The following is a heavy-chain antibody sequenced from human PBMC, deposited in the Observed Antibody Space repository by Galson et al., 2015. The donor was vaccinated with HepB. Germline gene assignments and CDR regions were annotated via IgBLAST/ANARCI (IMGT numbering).Heavy chain of an antibody. J-gene: IGHJ4*02. CDR3: AKGGPNSGWYPSYFHY. Sequence: SLRLSCAASGFTFSSYGMYWVRQAPGKALEWVAVIYHDGSNKYYADSVKGRLTISRDNSKNTVYLQMKSLRVEDAAVYYCAKGGPNSGWYPSYFHYWGQGTLVTVSS. CDR1: GFTFSSYG. D-gene: IGHD6-19*01. V-gene: IGHV3-30*18. CDR2: IYHDGSNK.